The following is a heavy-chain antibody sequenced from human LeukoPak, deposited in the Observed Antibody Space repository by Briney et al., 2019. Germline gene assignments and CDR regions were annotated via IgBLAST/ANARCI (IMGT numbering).Heavy chain of an antibody. CDR2: AYYSGTT. V-gene: IGHV4-39*01. CDR1: GGSVSSSDYY. D-gene: IGHD3-22*01. J-gene: IGHJ4*02. Sequence: SETLSLTCTVSGGSVSSSDYYWGWIRQPPGKGLEWIGSAYYSGTTYYNPSLKSRVTISVDMSKNQFSLNLSSVTAADTAVYYCARHRASSRGGSGYSQGRFDSWGQGILVTVSS. CDR3: ARHRASSRGGSGYSQGRFDS.